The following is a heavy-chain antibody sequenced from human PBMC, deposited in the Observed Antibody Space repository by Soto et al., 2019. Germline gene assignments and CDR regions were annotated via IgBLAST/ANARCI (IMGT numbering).Heavy chain of an antibody. J-gene: IGHJ4*02. D-gene: IGHD2-8*01. Sequence: QVQLQESGPGLVKPSQTLSLSCTVSGDSFSSGDHYWSWIRQPPGEGLEWIAHISYGGYTFYNPSLQTRTTMSVDTSKDQAYLKLRSVTAADTAVYYCASLNGSFLSYVDNWGQGTPVTVSS. CDR2: ISYGGYT. CDR3: ASLNGSFLSYVDN. CDR1: GDSFSSGDHY. V-gene: IGHV4-30-4*08.